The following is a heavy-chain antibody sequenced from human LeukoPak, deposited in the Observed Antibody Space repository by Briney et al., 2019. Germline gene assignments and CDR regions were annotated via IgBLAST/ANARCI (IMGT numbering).Heavy chain of an antibody. J-gene: IGHJ4*02. V-gene: IGHV3-15*01. CDR1: GFTFSTAW. D-gene: IGHD3-10*01. Sequence: GGSLRPPGAAFGFTFSTAWLSGFGQAPGKGRGGLGRIKSKTDGGTTDYAAPVKGRFTISRDDSKNTLYLQMNSLKTEDTAVYYCTTGPTMVRGVIVYWGQGTLVTVSS. CDR3: TTGPTMVRGVIVY. CDR2: IKSKTDGGTT.